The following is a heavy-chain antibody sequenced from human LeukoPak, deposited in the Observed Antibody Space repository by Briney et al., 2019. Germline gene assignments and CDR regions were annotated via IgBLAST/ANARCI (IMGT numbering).Heavy chain of an antibody. D-gene: IGHD3-3*01. CDR2: INHSGST. J-gene: IGHJ5*02. V-gene: IGHV4-34*01. CDR3: ARHDFWSGKYWFDP. CDR1: GGSFSGYY. Sequence: SETLSLTCAVYGGSFSGYYWSWIRQPPGTGLEWIGEINHSGSTNYNPSLKSRVTISVDTSKNQFSLKLSSVTAADTAVYYCARHDFWSGKYWFDPWGQGTLVTVSS.